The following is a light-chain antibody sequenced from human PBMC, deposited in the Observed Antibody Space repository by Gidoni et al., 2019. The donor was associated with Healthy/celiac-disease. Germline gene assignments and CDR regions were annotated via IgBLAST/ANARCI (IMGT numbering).Light chain of an antibody. V-gene: IGKV1-27*01. CDR1: QGISNY. CDR3: QKYNSAPRT. CDR2: AAS. J-gene: IGKJ4*01. Sequence: DVKMTQSPSSLSASVGDRVTITCRARQGISNYLAWYQQKPGKVPKLLIYAASTLQSGVPSRFSGSGSGTDFTLTISSLQPEDVATYYCQKYNSAPRTFGGGTKVEIK.